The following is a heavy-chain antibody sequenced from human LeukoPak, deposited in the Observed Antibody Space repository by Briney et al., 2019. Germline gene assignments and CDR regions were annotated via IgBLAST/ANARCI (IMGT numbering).Heavy chain of an antibody. Sequence: PSETLSLTCTVSGGSISSYYWSWIRQPPGKGLEWIGYIYYSGSTNYNPSLQSRVTISVDTSKNQFSLKLSSVTAADTAVYYCARDRGSSWYSEYYYYGMDVWGQGTTVTVSS. CDR3: ARDRGSSWYSEYYYYGMDV. D-gene: IGHD6-13*01. V-gene: IGHV4-59*01. CDR2: IYYSGST. CDR1: GGSISSYY. J-gene: IGHJ6*02.